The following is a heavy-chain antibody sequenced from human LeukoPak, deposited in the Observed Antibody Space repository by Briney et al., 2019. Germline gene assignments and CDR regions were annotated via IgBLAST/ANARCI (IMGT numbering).Heavy chain of an antibody. D-gene: IGHD2-2*01. CDR2: IYPGDSDT. J-gene: IGHJ6*03. Sequence: GGSLKISCKGSGYSFTSYWIGWVRQMPGKGLEWMGIIYPGDSDTRYSPSFQGQVTISADKSISTAYLQWSSLKASDTAMYYCARVVVVPAVYYYMDVWGKGTTVTVSS. CDR1: GYSFTSYW. V-gene: IGHV5-51*01. CDR3: ARVVVVPAVYYYMDV.